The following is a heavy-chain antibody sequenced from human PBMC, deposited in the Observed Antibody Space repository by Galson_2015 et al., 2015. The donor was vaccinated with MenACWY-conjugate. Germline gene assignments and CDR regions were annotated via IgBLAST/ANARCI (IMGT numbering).Heavy chain of an antibody. D-gene: IGHD6-13*01. Sequence: SLRLSCAVSGLTFSRYSMNWVRQAPGKGLEWISYISGPDTYRKYADSVKGRFTISRDNAKNSLFLEMNDLRAEDTAVYYCARYIEASYYYYSYMDVWGKGTTVTVSS. CDR3: ARYIEASYYYYSYMDV. V-gene: IGHV3-21*05. J-gene: IGHJ6*03. CDR1: GLTFSRYS. CDR2: ISGPDTYR.